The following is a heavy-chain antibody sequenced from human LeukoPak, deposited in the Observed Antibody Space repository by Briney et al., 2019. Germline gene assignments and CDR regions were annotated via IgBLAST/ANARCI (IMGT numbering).Heavy chain of an antibody. D-gene: IGHD4-17*01. J-gene: IGHJ4*02. CDR3: AREGMTTTGSFDY. CDR1: GFTFSSYA. V-gene: IGHV3-30-3*01. CDR2: ISYDGSNK. Sequence: GRPLRLSCAASGFTFSSYAMHWVRQAPGKGLEWVAVISYDGSNKYYADSVKGRFTISRDNSKNTLYLQMNSLRAEETAVYYCAREGMTTTGSFDYWGQGTLVTVSS.